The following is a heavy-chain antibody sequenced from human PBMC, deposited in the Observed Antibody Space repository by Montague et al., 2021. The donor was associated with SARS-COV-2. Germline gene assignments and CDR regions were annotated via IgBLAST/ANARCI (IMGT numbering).Heavy chain of an antibody. V-gene: IGHV4-4*02. CDR1: GGSMTRSW. CDR2: IFHDETSRT. D-gene: IGHD2/OR15-2a*01. J-gene: IGHJ4*02. Sequence: SETLSLTCAVSGGSMTRSWWAWVSHPPGPRLQWIWEIFHDETSRTNYNPALKSRVTISIDTSKNQFFLRLSSVTAADTALYFCTRARSKAIDSWGQGALVTVSS. CDR3: TRARSKAIDS.